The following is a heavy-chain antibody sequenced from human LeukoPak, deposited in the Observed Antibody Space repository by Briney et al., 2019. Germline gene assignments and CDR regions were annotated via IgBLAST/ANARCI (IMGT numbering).Heavy chain of an antibody. J-gene: IGHJ4*02. D-gene: IGHD4-17*01. CDR1: GGTFSSYA. Sequence: SVKVSCKASGGTFSSYAISWVRQAPGQGLEWMGRIIPIFGTANYAQKFQGRVTITTDESTSTAYMELSSRRSEDTAVYYCARGSVTTGSTDYWGQGTLVTVSS. CDR3: ARGSVTTGSTDY. V-gene: IGHV1-69*05. CDR2: IIPIFGTA.